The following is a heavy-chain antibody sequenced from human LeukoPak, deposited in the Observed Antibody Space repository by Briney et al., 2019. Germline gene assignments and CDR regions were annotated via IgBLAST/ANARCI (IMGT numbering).Heavy chain of an antibody. CDR2: IYTSGST. CDR1: GGSISSYY. Sequence: PSETLSLTCTVSGGSISSYYWSWIRQPAGKGLEWIGRIYTSGSTNYNPSLKSRVTMSVDTSKNQFSLKLSSVTAADTAVYYCAPGGYIGYGHAFDIWGQGTMVTVSS. CDR3: APGGYIGYGHAFDI. V-gene: IGHV4-4*07. D-gene: IGHD5-12*01. J-gene: IGHJ3*02.